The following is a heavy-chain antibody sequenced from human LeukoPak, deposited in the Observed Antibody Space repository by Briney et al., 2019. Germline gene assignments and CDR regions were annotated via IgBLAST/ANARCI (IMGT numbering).Heavy chain of an antibody. Sequence: ASVKVSCKASGYTFTSYGISWVRQAPGQGLEWMGWISAYNGSTNYAQKLQGRVTMTTDTSTSTAYMELRSLRSDDTAVYYCARVRAVTTGYYYGMDVWGQGTTVTVSS. V-gene: IGHV1-18*01. D-gene: IGHD4-17*01. J-gene: IGHJ6*02. CDR1: GYTFTSYG. CDR3: ARVRAVTTGYYYGMDV. CDR2: ISAYNGST.